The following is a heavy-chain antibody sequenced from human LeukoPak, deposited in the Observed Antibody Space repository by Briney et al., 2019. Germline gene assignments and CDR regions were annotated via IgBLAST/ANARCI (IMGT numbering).Heavy chain of an antibody. CDR1: GGSISSGSYY. D-gene: IGHD4-17*01. CDR2: IYTSGST. V-gene: IGHV4-61*02. Sequence: PSQTLSLTCTVSGGSISSGSYYWSWIRQPAGKGLEWIGRIYTSGSTNYNPSLKSRVTISVDTSKNQFSLKLSSVTAADTAVYYCARSGAYDDYLFPFDYWGQGTLVTVSS. J-gene: IGHJ4*02. CDR3: ARSGAYDDYLFPFDY.